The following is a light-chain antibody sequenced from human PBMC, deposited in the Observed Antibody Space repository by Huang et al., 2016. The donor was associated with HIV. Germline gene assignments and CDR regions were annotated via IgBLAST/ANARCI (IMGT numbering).Light chain of an antibody. Sequence: DIQMTQSPSSLSTFIGDKVTITCQASQDIVNYLNWYQQRPGKAPKLLIYDASSLETGVTSRFSGGGYGTTFTFTITNLRPEDVATYYCQQYDGLPYTFGQGTLIEI. CDR3: QQYDGLPYT. J-gene: IGKJ2*01. CDR1: QDIVNY. V-gene: IGKV1-33*01. CDR2: DAS.